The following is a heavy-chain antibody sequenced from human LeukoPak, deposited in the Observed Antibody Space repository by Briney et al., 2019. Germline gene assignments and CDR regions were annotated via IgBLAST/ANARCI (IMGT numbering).Heavy chain of an antibody. V-gene: IGHV3-66*01. CDR2: IYSGGST. J-gene: IGHJ4*02. Sequence: GGSLSLSCAAAGFSVSTTYMNWVRQAPGKGLEWVSVIYSGGSTYYADSVKDRFTISRDNSNNTLYLQMNSLRAEDTAVYYCARADGALDYWGPGTLVTVSS. CDR1: GFSVSTTY. CDR3: ARADGALDY. D-gene: IGHD3-16*01.